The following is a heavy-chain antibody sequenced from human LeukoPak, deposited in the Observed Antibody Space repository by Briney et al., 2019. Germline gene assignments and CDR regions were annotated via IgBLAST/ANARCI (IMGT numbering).Heavy chain of an antibody. CDR1: GFTFSSYT. CDR3: ARVKGSSTFDY. D-gene: IGHD2-2*01. J-gene: IGHJ4*02. CDR2: ISYDGSNK. V-gene: IGHV3-30-3*01. Sequence: GRSLRLSCAASGFTFSSYTMHWARQAPGKGLEWVAVISYDGSNKYYADSVKGRFTISRDNSKNTLYLQMNSLRAEDTAVYYCARVKGSSTFDYWGQGTLVTVSS.